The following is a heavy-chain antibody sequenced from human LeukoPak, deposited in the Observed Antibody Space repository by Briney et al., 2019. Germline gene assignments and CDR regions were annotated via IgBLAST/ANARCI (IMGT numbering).Heavy chain of an antibody. Sequence: ASVKVSCKASGYTFTSYGISWVRQAPGQGLEWMGWISAYNGNTNYAQKLQGRVTMTTDTSTSTAYMELRSLRSDDTAVYYCARDLPSPQLLWFGESWIDYWGQGTLVTVSS. J-gene: IGHJ4*02. CDR2: ISAYNGNT. V-gene: IGHV1-18*01. D-gene: IGHD3-10*01. CDR1: GYTFTSYG. CDR3: ARDLPSPQLLWFGESWIDY.